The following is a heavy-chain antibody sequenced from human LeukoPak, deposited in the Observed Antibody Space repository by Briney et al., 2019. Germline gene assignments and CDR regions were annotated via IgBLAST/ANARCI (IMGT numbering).Heavy chain of an antibody. D-gene: IGHD3-10*01. CDR2: IYSGGST. V-gene: IGHV3-66*01. Sequence: GGSLRLSCAASGLTVSSNYMSWVRQAPGKGLEWVSVIYSGGSTYYADSVKGRFTISRDNSKNTLYLQMNSLRAEDTAVYYCARETPDYYGSGSPRLSGRCGMDVWGQGTTVTVSS. J-gene: IGHJ6*02. CDR3: ARETPDYYGSGSPRLSGRCGMDV. CDR1: GLTVSSNY.